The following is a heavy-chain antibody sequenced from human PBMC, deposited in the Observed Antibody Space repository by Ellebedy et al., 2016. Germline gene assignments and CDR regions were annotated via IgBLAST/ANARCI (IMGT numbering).Heavy chain of an antibody. CDR2: ISAYNGNT. V-gene: IGHV1-18*01. D-gene: IGHD2-21*02. CDR3: AREQGAYCGGDCAAGYFDY. CDR1: GYTFTSYG. J-gene: IGHJ4*02. Sequence: ASVKVSCXASGYTFTSYGISWVRQAPGQGVEWMGWISAYNGNTNYAQKLQGRVTMTTDTSTSTAYMELRSLRSDDTAVYYCAREQGAYCGGDCAAGYFDYWGQGTLVTVSS.